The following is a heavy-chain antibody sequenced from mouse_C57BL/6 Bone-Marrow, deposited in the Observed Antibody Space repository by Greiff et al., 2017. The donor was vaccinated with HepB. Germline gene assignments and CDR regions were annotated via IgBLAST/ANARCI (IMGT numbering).Heavy chain of an antibody. D-gene: IGHD1-1*01. CDR3: ARGGGSSPDWFAY. CDR2: IDPEDGET. CDR1: GFNIKDYY. J-gene: IGHJ3*01. Sequence: VQLQQSGAELVKPGASVKLSCTASGFNIKDYYMHWVKQRNEQGLEWIGRIDPEDGETKYDPKFQGKATITADTSSNTAYLQLSSLASEDTSVYYSARGGGSSPDWFAYWGQGTLVTVSA. V-gene: IGHV14-2*01.